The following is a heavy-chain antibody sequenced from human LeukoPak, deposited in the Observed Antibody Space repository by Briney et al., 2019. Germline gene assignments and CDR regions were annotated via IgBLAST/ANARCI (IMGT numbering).Heavy chain of an antibody. V-gene: IGHV1-69*13. CDR3: ASSSSIAARPAGGYY. Sequence: SVKVSCKASGGTFSSYAISWVRQAPGQGLEWMGGIIPIFGTANYAQKFQGGVTITADESTSTAYMELSSLRSEDTAVYYCASSSSIAARPAGGYYWGQGTLVTVSS. CDR2: IIPIFGTA. J-gene: IGHJ4*02. CDR1: GGTFSSYA. D-gene: IGHD6-6*01.